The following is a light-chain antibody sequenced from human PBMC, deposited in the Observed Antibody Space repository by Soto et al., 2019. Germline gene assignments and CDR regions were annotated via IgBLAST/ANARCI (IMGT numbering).Light chain of an antibody. J-gene: IGKJ1*01. CDR1: ESVSTN. CDR3: QQYNNWWT. V-gene: IGKV3-15*01. Sequence: EKVMTQSPDTLSASPGESATLSCRASESVSTNLAWYQQKPGQAPRLLIYRASIRATGIPARFSGSGSGTEFTLTISSLQSEDFAVYYCQQYNNWWTFGQGTKVEIK. CDR2: RAS.